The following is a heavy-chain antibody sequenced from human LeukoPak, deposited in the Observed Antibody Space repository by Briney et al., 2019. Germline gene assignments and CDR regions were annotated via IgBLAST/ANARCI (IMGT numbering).Heavy chain of an antibody. CDR2: ISYDGSNK. V-gene: IGHV3-30-3*01. J-gene: IGHJ3*02. Sequence: GGSLRLSCAASGFTFSDYFMSWIRQAPGKGLEWVAVISYDGSNKYYADSVKGRFTISRDNSKNTLYLQMNSLRAEDTAVYYCAREGDSSGPHPDAFDIWGQGTMATVSS. D-gene: IGHD3-22*01. CDR3: AREGDSSGPHPDAFDI. CDR1: GFTFSDYF.